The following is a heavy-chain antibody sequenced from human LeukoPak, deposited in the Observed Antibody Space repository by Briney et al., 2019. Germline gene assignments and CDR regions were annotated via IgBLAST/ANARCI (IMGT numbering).Heavy chain of an antibody. CDR3: ATTQTYYYDPDGREYFQH. J-gene: IGHJ1*01. V-gene: IGHV4-39*01. Sequence: SETLSLTCTVSGDSIGSSSYYWGWIRQPPGKGLEWIGSIYYSGSTYYNPSLKSRVSMSVDTSKDQFSLMLSSVTAADTAVYFCATTQTYYYDPDGREYFQHWGQGTLVAVSS. CDR2: IYYSGST. CDR1: GDSIGSSSYY. D-gene: IGHD3-22*01.